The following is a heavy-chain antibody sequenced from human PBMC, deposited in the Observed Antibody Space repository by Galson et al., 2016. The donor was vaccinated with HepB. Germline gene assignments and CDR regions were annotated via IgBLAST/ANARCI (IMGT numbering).Heavy chain of an antibody. CDR3: VRGLDAFDL. CDR2: IGTSGDT. J-gene: IGHJ3*01. CDR1: GFTFRSYD. Sequence: SLRLSCAASGFTFRSYDMYWVRQVTGKGLEWVSAIGTSGDTYYPDSVKGRFTISREDGKSSLYLQMDSLKAGDTALYYCVRGLDAFDLWGQGTVVTVSS. V-gene: IGHV3-13*01. D-gene: IGHD5/OR15-5a*01.